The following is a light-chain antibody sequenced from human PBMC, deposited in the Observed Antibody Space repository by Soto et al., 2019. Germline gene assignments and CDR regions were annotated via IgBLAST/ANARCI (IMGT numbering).Light chain of an antibody. CDR2: SND. Sequence: QSVLTQSPSASGTPGQRVTISCSGTSSNIGTNYVYWYQQLPGTAPKVLIYSNDKRPSGVPDRFSGSKSGTSASLAISGLLSEHDADYYCAAWDDSLSGPLFGGGTKLTVL. CDR1: SSNIGTNY. V-gene: IGLV1-47*01. CDR3: AAWDDSLSGPL. J-gene: IGLJ2*01.